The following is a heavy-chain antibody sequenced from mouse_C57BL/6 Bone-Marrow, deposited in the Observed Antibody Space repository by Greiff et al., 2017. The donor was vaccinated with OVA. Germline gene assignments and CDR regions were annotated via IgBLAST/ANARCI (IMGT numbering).Heavy chain of an antibody. CDR1: GYTFTSYW. CDR2: IYPGSGST. Sequence: QVQLQQPGAELVKPGASVKMSCKASGYTFTSYWITWVKQRPGQGLEWIGDIYPGSGSTTYNEKFKSKATLTVDTSSSTAYMQLSSLTSEDSAVDYCAGDPDDCRMGYYLDYWGQGTTLTVSS. CDR3: AGDPDDCRMGYYLDY. V-gene: IGHV1-55*01. J-gene: IGHJ2*01. D-gene: IGHD2-10*02.